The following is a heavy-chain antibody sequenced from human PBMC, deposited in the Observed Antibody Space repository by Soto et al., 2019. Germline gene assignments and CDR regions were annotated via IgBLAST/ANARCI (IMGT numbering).Heavy chain of an antibody. D-gene: IGHD3-16*01. CDR2: INHRGTT. CDR3: ARGGGVRTSHMGWFDP. V-gene: IGHV4-34*01. Sequence: QVHLQQWGAGLLKPSETLSLTCRVDGGSFSDNYWNWIRQSPGKGLEWIGEINHRGTTNYNPSLRSRVTVAVDTSKNECSLRLTSVTAADTAVYYCARGGGVRTSHMGWFDPWGQGTLVTVSS. CDR1: GGSFSDNY. J-gene: IGHJ5*02.